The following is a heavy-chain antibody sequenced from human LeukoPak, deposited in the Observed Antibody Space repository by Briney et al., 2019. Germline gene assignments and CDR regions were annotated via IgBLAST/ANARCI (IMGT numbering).Heavy chain of an antibody. V-gene: IGHV1-46*01. J-gene: IGHJ6*03. CDR2: INPSGGST. CDR3: AREGISSSWWNYYYMDV. D-gene: IGHD6-6*01. Sequence: ASVKVSCKASGYTFTSYYMHWVRQAPGQGLEWMGIINPSGGSTSYAQKFQGRVTMTRDMSTSTVYMELSSLRSEDTAVYYCAREGISSSWWNYYYMDVWGKGTTVTISS. CDR1: GYTFTSYY.